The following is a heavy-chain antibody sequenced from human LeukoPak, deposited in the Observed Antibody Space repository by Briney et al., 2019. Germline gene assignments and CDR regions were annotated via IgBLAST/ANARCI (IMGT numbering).Heavy chain of an antibody. D-gene: IGHD6-19*01. CDR1: GGSISSYY. V-gene: IGHV4-59*01. CDR3: ARGGWYPESFQH. CDR2: IYYSGST. Sequence: SETLSLTCTVSGGSISSYYWNWIRQPPGKGLEWIGYIYYSGSTNYNPSLKSRLTISVDTSKNQFSLKLSSVTAADTAVYYCARGGWYPESFQHWGQGASVTVSS. J-gene: IGHJ1*01.